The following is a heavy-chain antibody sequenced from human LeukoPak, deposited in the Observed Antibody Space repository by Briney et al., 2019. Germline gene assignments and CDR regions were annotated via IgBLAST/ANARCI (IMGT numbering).Heavy chain of an antibody. D-gene: IGHD6-13*01. CDR1: GFTFSSYG. CDR3: ARYSSSWLASDY. CDR2: ISYDGSNK. J-gene: IGHJ4*02. V-gene: IGHV3-30*03. Sequence: QSGGSLRLSCAASGFTFSSYGMHWVRQAPGKGLEWVAVISYDGSNKYYADSVKGRFTISRDNSKNTLYLQMNSLRAEDTAVHYCARYSSSWLASDYWGQGTLVTVSS.